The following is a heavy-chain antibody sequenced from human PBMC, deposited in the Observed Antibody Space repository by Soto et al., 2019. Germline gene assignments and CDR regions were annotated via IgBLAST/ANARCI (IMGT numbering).Heavy chain of an antibody. CDR3: ATRAPAFDY. CDR2: ITTDKGKT. Sequence: QVQRVQSGPEVKKPGASVKVSCKTSGYTFTSYGISWVRQAPGQGLEWMGWITTDKGKTTYAQKFQGRVTMTTDTSPSTADMELRSVRADDTAVYYSATRAPAFDYWGQGTLVTVSS. CDR1: GYTFTSYG. V-gene: IGHV1-18*01. J-gene: IGHJ4*02.